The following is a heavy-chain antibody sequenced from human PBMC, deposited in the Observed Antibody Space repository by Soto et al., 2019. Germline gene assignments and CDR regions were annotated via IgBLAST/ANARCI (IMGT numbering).Heavy chain of an antibody. CDR2: TYYRSKWYN. Sequence: SQTLSLTCAISGDSVSSNSAAWNWIRQSPSRGLEWLGRTYYRSKWYNDYAVSVKSRITINPDTSKNQFSLQLNSVTPEDTAVYYCASGGRGIVGANTHYYYGLDVWGQGTTVTVSS. V-gene: IGHV6-1*01. CDR1: GDSVSSNSAA. J-gene: IGHJ6*02. CDR3: ASGGRGIVGANTHYYYGLDV. D-gene: IGHD1-26*01.